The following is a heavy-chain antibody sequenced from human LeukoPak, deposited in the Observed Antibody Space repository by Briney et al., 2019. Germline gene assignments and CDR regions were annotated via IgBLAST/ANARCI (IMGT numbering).Heavy chain of an antibody. J-gene: IGHJ4*02. V-gene: IGHV3-23*01. D-gene: IGHD2/OR15-2a*01. CDR1: GFTFSSSA. Sequence: SLRLSCAASGFTFSSSAMSWVRQAPGKGLEWVATISGRSGNTHYADSVKGRFTISRDNSKSTLYLQMNSLRVEDTAIYYCATTSYFDYWGQGAPVTVSS. CDR3: ATTSYFDY. CDR2: ISGRSGNT.